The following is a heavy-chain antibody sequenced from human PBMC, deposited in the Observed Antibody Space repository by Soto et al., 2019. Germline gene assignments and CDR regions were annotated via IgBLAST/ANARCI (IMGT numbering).Heavy chain of an antibody. CDR3: ARGRSTSGYPNFDP. CDR2: IYDSGST. V-gene: IGHV4-30-2*01. CDR1: GGSITTGDYS. D-gene: IGHD3-22*01. J-gene: IGHJ5*02. Sequence: QLQLQESGSGQVKPSQTLSLTCAVSGGSITTGDYSWNWIRQPPGRGLEWVGYIYDSGSTYYNPSLKSRATISFDRSKNHFSLKLSSVTAADTAVYYCARGRSTSGYPNFDPWGQGTLVTVSS.